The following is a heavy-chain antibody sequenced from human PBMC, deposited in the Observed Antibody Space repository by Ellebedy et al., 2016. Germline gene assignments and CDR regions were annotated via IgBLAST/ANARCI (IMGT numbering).Heavy chain of an antibody. CDR2: ISSSNSYK. CDR3: ARDGADSSGYYYVSAGMDV. CDR1: GFPFSSYT. J-gene: IGHJ6*02. D-gene: IGHD3-22*01. Sequence: GESLKISCAASGFPFSSYTMNWVRQAPGKGLEWVSAISSSNSYKYYADSVMGRFTISRDYARNALYLQMNSLRAEYTAVYYCARDGADSSGYYYVSAGMDVWGQGTTVTVSS. V-gene: IGHV3-21*01.